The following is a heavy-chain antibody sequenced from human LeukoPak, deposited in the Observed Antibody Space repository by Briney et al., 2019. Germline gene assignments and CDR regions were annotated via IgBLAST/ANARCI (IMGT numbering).Heavy chain of an antibody. CDR2: ISYDGSNK. J-gene: IGHJ6*03. Sequence: GSLRLSCEASGFTFTTYGMHWVRQAPGKGLEWVAVISYDGSNKYYADSGKGRFTISRDNSKNTLYLQMNSLRAEDTAVYYCASRPDDSYSSSWYLPYYMDVWGKGTTVTVSS. CDR3: ASRPDDSYSSSWYLPYYMDV. CDR1: GFTFTTYG. V-gene: IGHV3-30*19. D-gene: IGHD6-13*01.